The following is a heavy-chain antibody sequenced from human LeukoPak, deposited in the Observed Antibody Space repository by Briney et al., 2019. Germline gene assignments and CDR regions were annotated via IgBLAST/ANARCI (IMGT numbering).Heavy chain of an antibody. CDR2: FGTRSTSV. J-gene: IGHJ4*02. CDR3: AREVSEGFDF. CDR1: GFTFSGYS. Sequence: PGRSLRLSCTASGFTFSGYSMNWIRQAPGKGLEWASSFGTRSTSVYHAGSVKGRFAISRDNAKNSLYLQMNSLRAEDTALYYCAREVSEGFDFWGQGTLVTVSS. D-gene: IGHD3-22*01. V-gene: IGHV3-21*01.